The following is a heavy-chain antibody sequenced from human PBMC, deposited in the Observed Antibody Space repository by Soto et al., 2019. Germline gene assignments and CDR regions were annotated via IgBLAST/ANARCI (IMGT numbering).Heavy chain of an antibody. D-gene: IGHD2-15*01. J-gene: IGHJ6*03. V-gene: IGHV1-58*02. CDR1: GFTFTSSA. CDR3: AADRPARCSGGSCYSGSDYYYYYYMDV. CDR2: IVVGSGNT. Sequence: ASVKVSCKASGFTFTSSAMQWVRQARGQRLEWIGWIVVGSGNTNYAQKFQERVTITRDMSTSTAYMELSSLRSEDTAVYYCAADRPARCSGGSCYSGSDYYYYYYMDVWGKGTTVTVSS.